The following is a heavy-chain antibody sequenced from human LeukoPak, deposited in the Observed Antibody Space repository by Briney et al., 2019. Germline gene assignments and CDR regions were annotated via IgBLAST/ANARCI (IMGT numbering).Heavy chain of an antibody. Sequence: ASVKVSCKASGYTFTTYGISWVRQAPGHGLEWMGYISGRSDDENYADNFQGRLTMTTDTSTNTAYMELGSLPSDDTAVYYCARDWDGRTDCFDPWGQGTLVTVSS. J-gene: IGHJ5*02. CDR2: ISGRSDDE. V-gene: IGHV1-18*01. CDR1: GYTFTTYG. D-gene: IGHD1-26*01. CDR3: ARDWDGRTDCFDP.